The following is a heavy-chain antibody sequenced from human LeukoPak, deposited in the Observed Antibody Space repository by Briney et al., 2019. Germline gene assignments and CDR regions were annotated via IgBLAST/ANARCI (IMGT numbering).Heavy chain of an antibody. CDR1: GFTFSSYA. CDR3: AKDPWATVTRFDY. V-gene: IGHV3-23*01. CDR2: ISGSGGST. D-gene: IGHD4-4*01. J-gene: IGHJ4*02. Sequence: QSGGSLRLSCAASGFTFSSYAMSWVRQAPGKGLEWVSAISGSGGSTYYADSVKGRFTISRDNSKNTLYLQMNSLRAEDTAVYYCAKDPWATVTRFDYWGQGTLVTVSS.